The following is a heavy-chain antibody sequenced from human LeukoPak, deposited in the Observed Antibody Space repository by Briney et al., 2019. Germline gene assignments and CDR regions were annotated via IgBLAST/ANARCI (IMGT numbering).Heavy chain of an antibody. D-gene: IGHD3-3*01. CDR1: GYTFTGYY. V-gene: IGHV7-4-1*02. CDR2: INTNTGNP. CDR3: ARGSYYDFWSGYHLLGMYYYYYMDV. Sequence: ASVKVSCKASGYTFTGYYMHWVRQAPGQGLEWMGWINTNTGNPTYAQGFTGRFVFSLDTSVSTAYLQISSLKAEDTAVYYCARGSYYDFWSGYHLLGMYYYYYMDVWGKGTTVTVSS. J-gene: IGHJ6*03.